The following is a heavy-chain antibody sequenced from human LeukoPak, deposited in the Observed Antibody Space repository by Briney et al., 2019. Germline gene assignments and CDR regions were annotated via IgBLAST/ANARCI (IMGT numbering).Heavy chain of an antibody. CDR1: GFTFSSYS. CDR3: ARVRGWLYFDF. V-gene: IGHV3-53*01. D-gene: IGHD5-12*01. CDR2: FYSGGTT. J-gene: IGHJ4*02. Sequence: GGSLRLSCAASGFTFSSYSMNWVRQAPGKGLEWVSVFYSGGTTSYADSVKGRFTISRDNSKNTLYLQMNSLRAEDTAVYYCARVRGWLYFDFWGQGTLVTVSS.